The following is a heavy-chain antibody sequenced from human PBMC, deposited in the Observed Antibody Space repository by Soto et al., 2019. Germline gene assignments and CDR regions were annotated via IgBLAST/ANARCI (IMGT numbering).Heavy chain of an antibody. CDR3: ARALWFGDFSSYYYYMDV. V-gene: IGHV4-39*01. Sequence: SETLSLTCTVSGGSISSSSYYWGWIRQPPGKGLEWIGSIYYSGSTYYNPSLKSRVTISVDTSKNQFSLKLSSVTAADTAVYYCARALWFGDFSSYYYYMDVWGKGTTVTVSS. CDR1: GGSISSSSYY. CDR2: IYYSGST. J-gene: IGHJ6*03. D-gene: IGHD3-10*01.